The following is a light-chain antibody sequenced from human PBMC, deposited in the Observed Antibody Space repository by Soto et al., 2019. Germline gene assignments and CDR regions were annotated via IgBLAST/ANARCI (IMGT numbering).Light chain of an antibody. CDR1: QSVTNN. J-gene: IGKJ3*01. V-gene: IGKV3-15*01. CDR3: QQYNSWPKT. Sequence: EIVMTQSPATLSVSPGEGATLSCRASQSVTNNLAWYQQKPGQSPRLLIYSASTRATGILARFSGSGSGTEFTLTISSLQSEDFAVYYCQQYNSWPKTFGPGTKVDIK. CDR2: SAS.